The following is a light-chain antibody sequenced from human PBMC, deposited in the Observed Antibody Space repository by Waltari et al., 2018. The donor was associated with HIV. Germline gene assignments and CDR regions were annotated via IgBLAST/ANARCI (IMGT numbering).Light chain of an antibody. Sequence: QSALAQPRSVSGSPGQSVTISCTGTSSDVGGYNYVSWFQHHPGKAPKLIIYHVPKRPSGVPDCFSASKSVNTASLTISGLQAEDEAEYYFCSNAARATYVFGTGTQVTVL. CDR2: HVP. J-gene: IGLJ1*01. CDR3: CSNAARATYV. CDR1: SSDVGGYNY. V-gene: IGLV2-11*01.